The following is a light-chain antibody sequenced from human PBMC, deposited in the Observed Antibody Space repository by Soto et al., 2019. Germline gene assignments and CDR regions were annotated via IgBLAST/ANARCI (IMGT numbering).Light chain of an antibody. CDR3: QQRSYWLT. Sequence: EIVLTQSPATLSLSPGERATLSCRASQSVSSYLAWYQQKPGQAPRLLIYDASTRATGIPARFSGSGSGTDFTLTISRLEAEDFAVYYCQQRSYWLTFGGGTKVEIK. CDR1: QSVSSY. V-gene: IGKV3-11*01. CDR2: DAS. J-gene: IGKJ4*01.